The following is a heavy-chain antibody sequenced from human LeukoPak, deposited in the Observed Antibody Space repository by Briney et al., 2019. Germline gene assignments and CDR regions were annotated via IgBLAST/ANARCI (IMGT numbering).Heavy chain of an antibody. CDR2: ISWNSGII. J-gene: IGHJ4*02. Sequence: GGSLRLSCAASGFTFDDYAMHWVRQAPGKGLEWVSGISWNSGIIGYADSVKGRFTISRDNAKNSLYLQMNSLRAEDTALYYCAKATLWFGEPNYFDYWGQGTLVTVSS. D-gene: IGHD3-10*01. CDR1: GFTFDDYA. CDR3: AKATLWFGEPNYFDY. V-gene: IGHV3-9*01.